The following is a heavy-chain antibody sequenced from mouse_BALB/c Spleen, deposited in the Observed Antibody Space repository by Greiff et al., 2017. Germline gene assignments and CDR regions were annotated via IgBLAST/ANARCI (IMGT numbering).Heavy chain of an antibody. CDR3: ASMITWFAY. Sequence: VQLQQSGAELAKPGASVKMSCKASGYTFTSYWMHWVKQRPGQGLEWIGYINPSTGYTEYNQKFKDKATLTADKSSSTAYMQLSSLTSEDSAVYYCASMITWFAYWGQGTLVTVSA. V-gene: IGHV1-7*01. CDR2: INPSTGYT. J-gene: IGHJ3*01. CDR1: GYTFTSYW. D-gene: IGHD2-4*01.